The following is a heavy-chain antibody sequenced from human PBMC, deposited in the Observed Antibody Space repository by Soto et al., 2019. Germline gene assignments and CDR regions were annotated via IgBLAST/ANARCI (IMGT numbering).Heavy chain of an antibody. J-gene: IGHJ6*03. CDR2: IYYSGST. CDR3: ARAPSGYYYYYMDV. D-gene: IGHD2-15*01. CDR1: GGSISSYY. Sequence: QVQLQESGPGLVKPSETLSLTCTVSGGSISSYYWSWIRQPPGKGLEWIGYIYYSGSTNYNPSLKSRVTISVDTSKNQFSLKLSSVTAADTAVYYCARAPSGYYYYYMDVWGKGTTVTVSS. V-gene: IGHV4-59*01.